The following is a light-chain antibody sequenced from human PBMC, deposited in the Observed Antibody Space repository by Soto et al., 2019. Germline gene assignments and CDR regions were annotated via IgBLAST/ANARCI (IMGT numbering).Light chain of an antibody. CDR3: SSYTSSSSVI. V-gene: IGLV2-14*01. Sequence: QSVLTQPASVSGSPGQSITISCTGTSSDVGGYTYVSWYQLHPGKAPKLMIYDVSNRPSGVSNRFSGSKSGNTASLTISGLQAEDEADYYCSSYTSSSSVIFGGGTKLTVL. CDR1: SSDVGGYTY. CDR2: DVS. J-gene: IGLJ2*01.